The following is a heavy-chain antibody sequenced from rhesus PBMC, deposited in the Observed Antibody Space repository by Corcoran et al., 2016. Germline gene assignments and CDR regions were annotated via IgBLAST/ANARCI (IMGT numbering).Heavy chain of an antibody. J-gene: IGHJ4*01. CDR1: GDSIAGSS. Sequence: QVQLQESGPGLVKPSEPLSLTGAVPGDSIAGSSGTWIPHPPGKGLGWIGSIGTSSGNTYYTPSLKSRVTISTDTSKNQLSLKLTSVTAADTALYYCASVYSNYDYWGQGVLVTVSS. CDR2: IGTSSGNT. V-gene: IGHV4-165*02. D-gene: IGHD4-23*01. CDR3: ASVYSNYDY.